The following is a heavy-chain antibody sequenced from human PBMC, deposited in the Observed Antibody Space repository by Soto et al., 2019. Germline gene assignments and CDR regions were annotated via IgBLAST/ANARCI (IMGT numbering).Heavy chain of an antibody. D-gene: IGHD3-22*01. CDR1: GFTFSSYS. J-gene: IGHJ3*02. V-gene: IGHV3-48*02. Sequence: GGSLRLSCAASGFTFSSYSMNWVRQAPGKGLEWVSYISSSSSTIYYADSVKGRFTISRDNAKNSLYLQMNSLRDEDTAVYYCARGSSGYYDSSGPDIWGQGTMVTVSS. CDR3: ARGSSGYYDSSGPDI. CDR2: ISSSSSTI.